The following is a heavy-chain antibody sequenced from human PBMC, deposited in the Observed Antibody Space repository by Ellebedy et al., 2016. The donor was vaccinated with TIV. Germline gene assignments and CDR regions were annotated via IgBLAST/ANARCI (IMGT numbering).Heavy chain of an antibody. J-gene: IGHJ1*01. CDR1: GGSISPYY. CDR3: ARLAYYYDSSGYYYPSAEYFQH. V-gene: IGHV4-59*08. CDR2: IYYSGST. Sequence: MPSETLSLTCTVSGGSISPYYWSWIRQPPGKGLEWIGYIYYSGSTNYNPSLKSRVTISVDTSKNQFSLKLSSVTAADTAVYYCARLAYYYDSSGYYYPSAEYFQHWGQGTLVTVSS. D-gene: IGHD3-22*01.